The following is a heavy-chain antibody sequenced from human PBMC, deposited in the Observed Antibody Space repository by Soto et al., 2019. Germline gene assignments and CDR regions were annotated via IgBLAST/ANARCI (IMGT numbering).Heavy chain of an antibody. CDR3: AHRLSYGDYVYFDY. D-gene: IGHD4-17*01. CDR2: IYWDDDK. V-gene: IGHV2-5*02. J-gene: IGHJ4*02. Sequence: SGPTLVKPTQTLTLTCTFSGFSLSTSGVGVGWIRQPPGKALEWLALIYWDDDKRYSPSLKSRLTITKETSKNQVVLTMTNMDPVDTATYYCAHRLSYGDYVYFDYWGQGTLVTISS. CDR1: GFSLSTSGVG.